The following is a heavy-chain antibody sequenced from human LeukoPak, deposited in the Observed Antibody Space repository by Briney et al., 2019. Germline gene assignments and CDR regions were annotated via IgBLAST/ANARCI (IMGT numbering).Heavy chain of an antibody. CDR2: INHSGST. V-gene: IGHV4-34*01. CDR1: GGSISSYY. D-gene: IGHD6-13*01. CDR3: ARGNPIDIAAAGTDYNWFDP. J-gene: IGHJ5*02. Sequence: SETLSLTCTVSGGSISSYYWSWIRQPPGKGLEWIGEINHSGSTNYNPSLKSRVTISVDTSKNQFSLKLSSVTAADTAVYYCARGNPIDIAAAGTDYNWFDPWGQGTLVTVSS.